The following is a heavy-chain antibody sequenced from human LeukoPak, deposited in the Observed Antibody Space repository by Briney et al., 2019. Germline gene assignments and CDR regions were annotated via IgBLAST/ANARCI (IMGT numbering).Heavy chain of an antibody. D-gene: IGHD3-22*01. CDR3: ARSSGYYSSLFYMHV. CDR2: INPSGGST. CDR1: GYTFTSYY. J-gene: IGHJ6*03. Sequence: ASVKVSCKASGYTFTSYYMHWVRQAPGQGLEWMGIINPSGGSTSYAQKFQGRVTMTSDMSTSTAYMELSSLRSEDTAVYYCARSSGYYSSLFYMHVWGKGTTVTVSS. V-gene: IGHV1-46*01.